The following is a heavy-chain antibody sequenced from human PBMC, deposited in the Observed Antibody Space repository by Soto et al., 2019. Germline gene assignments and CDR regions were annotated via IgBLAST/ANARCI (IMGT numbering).Heavy chain of an antibody. CDR2: ISAHNGNT. J-gene: IGHJ4*02. CDR3: AGGRYGDY. D-gene: IGHD1-1*01. V-gene: IGHV1-18*01. Sequence: QVHLVQSGAEVKKSGASVKVSGKGSGYDFTTYGITWVRQAPGQGLEWMAWISAHNGNTDYAQKLQGRVTVTRDTSTSTAYMELRSLRSDATAVYYCAGGRYGDYWGQGAMVTVSS. CDR1: GYDFTTYG.